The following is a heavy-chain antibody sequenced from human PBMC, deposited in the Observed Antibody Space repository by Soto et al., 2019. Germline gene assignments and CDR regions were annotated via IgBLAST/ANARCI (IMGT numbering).Heavy chain of an antibody. Sequence: QVQLVESGGGVVQPGRSLRLSCAASGFTFSTYGIHWVRQAPGKGLEWVAVGSYDGSNQYYADSVKGRFTVSRDNSKNTLYLQMNSLTAEDTAVYYCTKGGRGMDVW. CDR3: TKGGRGMDV. J-gene: IGHJ6*01. CDR2: GSYDGSNQ. D-gene: IGHD3-16*01. CDR1: GFTFSTYG. V-gene: IGHV3-30*18.